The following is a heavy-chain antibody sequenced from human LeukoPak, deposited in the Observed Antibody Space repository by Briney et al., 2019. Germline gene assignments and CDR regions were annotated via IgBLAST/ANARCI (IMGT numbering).Heavy chain of an antibody. D-gene: IGHD3-22*01. Sequence: APVKVSCKASGYTFTSYYMHWVRQAPGQGLEWMGIINPSGGSTSYAQKFQGRVTMTRDTSTSTVYMELSSLRSEDTAVYYCARGHYDSSGYANYYYYYYMDVWGKGTTVTVSS. CDR2: INPSGGST. J-gene: IGHJ6*03. CDR1: GYTFTSYY. CDR3: ARGHYDSSGYANYYYYYYMDV. V-gene: IGHV1-46*03.